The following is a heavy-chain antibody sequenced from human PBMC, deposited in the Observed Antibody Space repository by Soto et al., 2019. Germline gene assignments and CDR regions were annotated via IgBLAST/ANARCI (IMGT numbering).Heavy chain of an antibody. CDR3: AHRRGNLLTGLYYLAY. J-gene: IGHJ4*02. Sequence: QITLKESGPTLVKPTQTLTLTCTFSGFSLNTRGVGVGWIRQPPGKALEWLALISWDGEKRYRPSLTSRLTIPKDTSKVQVVLTMTNRAPLDTATSYCAHRRGNLLTGLYYLAYGGQGTLVTVSS. D-gene: IGHD3-9*01. V-gene: IGHV2-5*02. CDR1: GFSLNTRGVG. CDR2: ISWDGEK.